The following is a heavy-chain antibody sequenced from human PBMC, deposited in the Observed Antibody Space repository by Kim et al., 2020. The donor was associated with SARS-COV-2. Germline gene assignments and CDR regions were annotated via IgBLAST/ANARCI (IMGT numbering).Heavy chain of an antibody. CDR1: GYTFTSYG. D-gene: IGHD6-13*01. V-gene: IGHV1-18*01. CDR2: ISAYNGNT. CDR3: ARDAGDSSYDYYYYGMDV. J-gene: IGHJ6*02. Sequence: ASVKVSCKASGYTFTSYGISWVRQAPGQGLEWMGWISAYNGNTNYAQKLQGRVTMTTDTSTSTAYMELRSLRSDDTAVYYCARDAGDSSYDYYYYGMDVWGQGTTVTVSS.